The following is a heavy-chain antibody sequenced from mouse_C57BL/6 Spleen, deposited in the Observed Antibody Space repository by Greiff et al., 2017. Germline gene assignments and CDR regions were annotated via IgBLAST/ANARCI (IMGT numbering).Heavy chain of an antibody. Sequence: EVMLVESGGGLVKPGGSLKLSCAASGFTFSSYTMSWVRQTPEKRLEWVATISGGGGNTYYPDSVKGRFTIAKDNAKNTQYLQRSSLRSEDAALYYGTKHEGLPNAMDYWGQGTSVTVSS. CDR2: ISGGGGNT. CDR1: GFTFSSYT. D-gene: IGHD2-4*01. V-gene: IGHV5-9*01. CDR3: TKHEGLPNAMDY. J-gene: IGHJ4*01.